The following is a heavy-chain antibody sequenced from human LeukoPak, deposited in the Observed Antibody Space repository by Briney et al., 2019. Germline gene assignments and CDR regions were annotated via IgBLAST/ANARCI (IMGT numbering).Heavy chain of an antibody. CDR3: GRGGLRVRPYTH. J-gene: IGHJ4*02. CDR1: GYSISSGHY. CDR2: IYHSGST. V-gene: IGHV4-38-2*02. Sequence: SDTLSLTCTVSGYSISSGHYWGWIRQPPGKGLEWIGSIYHSGSTYYNPSLKSQVTVSVDTPKTQFSVNWTSLNPGETAVYYGGRGGLRVRPYTHWGQGTLVTVSS. D-gene: IGHD3-10*01.